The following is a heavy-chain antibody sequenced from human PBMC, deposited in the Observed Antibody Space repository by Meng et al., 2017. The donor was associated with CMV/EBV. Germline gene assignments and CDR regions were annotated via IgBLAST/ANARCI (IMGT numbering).Heavy chain of an antibody. CDR2: ISPSGSST. D-gene: IGHD4-17*01. CDR1: GFTFSNYA. V-gene: IGHV3-23*01. CDR3: AKDFNYGDYLDY. Sequence: GESLKISCAGSGFTFSNYAMNWVRQAPGKGLEWLSRISPSGSSTFYADSIKGRFTISRDNSNNTLFLQMNSLGAEDTAMYYCAKDFNYGDYLDYWGQGTPVTAPQ. J-gene: IGHJ4*02.